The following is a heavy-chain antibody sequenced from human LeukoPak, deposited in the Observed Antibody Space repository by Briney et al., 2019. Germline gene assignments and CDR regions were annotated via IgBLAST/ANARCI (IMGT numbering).Heavy chain of an antibody. CDR1: GFTFSNAW. Sequence: GGSLRLSCAASGFTFSNAWMSWVRQAPGKGLEWVGRIKSKTDGGTTDYAAPVKGRFTISRDDSKNTLYLQMNSLKTEDTAVYYCTTDHQTTVSPYYYYYYMDVWGKGTTVTVSS. D-gene: IGHD4-11*01. CDR3: TTDHQTTVSPYYYYYYMDV. CDR2: IKSKTDGGTT. J-gene: IGHJ6*03. V-gene: IGHV3-15*01.